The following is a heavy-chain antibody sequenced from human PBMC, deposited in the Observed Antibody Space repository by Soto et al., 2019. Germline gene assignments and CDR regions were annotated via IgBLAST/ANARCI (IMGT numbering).Heavy chain of an antibody. CDR1: GFTFGSYW. CDR3: ARDLDEYGSGSYRRYFDY. J-gene: IGHJ4*02. Sequence: GGSLRLSCAASGFTFGSYWMHWVRQAPGKGLVWVSRINSGGSLITYADSVKGRFTISRDNAKNTLYLQMDSLRGEDTAVYYCARDLDEYGSGSYRRYFDYWGQGTLVTVSS. D-gene: IGHD3-10*01. CDR2: INSGGSLI. V-gene: IGHV3-74*03.